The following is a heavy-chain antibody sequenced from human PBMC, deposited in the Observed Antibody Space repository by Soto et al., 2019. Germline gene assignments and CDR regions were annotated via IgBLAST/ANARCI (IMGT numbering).Heavy chain of an antibody. D-gene: IGHD3-10*01. CDR1: GFPFSGYL. J-gene: IGHJ3*02. V-gene: IGHV3-7*05. CDR2: INHDGSEM. CDR3: ARGLVDM. Sequence: EVQVVASGGGSVQPGGSLRLSCTVSGFPFSGYLMDWVRQAPGKGLEWVANINHDGSEMYYGDSVKGRFTISRDNAKNSLYLQMNSLRVEDTAVYYCARGLVDMWGQGTMVTVSS.